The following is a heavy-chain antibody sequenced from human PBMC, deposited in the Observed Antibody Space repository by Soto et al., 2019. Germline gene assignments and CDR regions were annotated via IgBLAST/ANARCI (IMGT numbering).Heavy chain of an antibody. Sequence: QVQLQESGPGRVKSSGTLSLTCGVSGDSISSSKWWSWVRQPPGKGLEWIGDIFHTGSTNYNPSLNIRVTISIDKSKNQFSLRLISVTAADTAVYYCAYSTGWYRIDNWGQGSLVTVSS. V-gene: IGHV4-4*02. J-gene: IGHJ4*02. CDR1: GDSISSSKW. CDR2: IFHTGST. CDR3: AYSTGWYRIDN. D-gene: IGHD6-19*01.